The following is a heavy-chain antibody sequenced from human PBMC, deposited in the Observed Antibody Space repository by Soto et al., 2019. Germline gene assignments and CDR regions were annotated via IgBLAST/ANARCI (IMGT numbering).Heavy chain of an antibody. CDR1: GFTVRTNF. CDR3: AREEGSAYNCGYGMDV. J-gene: IGHJ6*02. CDR2: IYNGGRP. D-gene: IGHD1-1*01. Sequence: EMQLVETGGDLIQPGGSLRLSCAASGFTVRTNFMNWVRQAPGKGLEWVSIIYNGGRPDYADSVKGRFTVSRDNSKNTLYLQMNSLRVEDTGVDYCAREEGSAYNCGYGMDVWGQGTTVTVSS. V-gene: IGHV3-53*02.